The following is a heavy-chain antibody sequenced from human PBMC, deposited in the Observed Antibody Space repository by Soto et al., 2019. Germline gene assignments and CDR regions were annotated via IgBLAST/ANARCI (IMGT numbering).Heavy chain of an antibody. CDR3: ARGSPVVVVPAAI. D-gene: IGHD2-2*01. CDR2: MNPNSGNT. Sequence: GASVKVSSKASGYTFTSYDINWVRQATGQGIEWMGWMNPNSGNTGYAQKFQGRVTMTRNTSISTACMELSSLRSEDTAVYYCARGSPVVVVPAAIWGQGTLVTVSS. CDR1: GYTFTSYD. V-gene: IGHV1-8*01. J-gene: IGHJ4*02.